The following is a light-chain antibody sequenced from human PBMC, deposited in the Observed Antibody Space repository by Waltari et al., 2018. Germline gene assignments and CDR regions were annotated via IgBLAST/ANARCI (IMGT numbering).Light chain of an antibody. CDR2: EVS. J-gene: IGLJ2*01. CDR3: HSHTSSITTVI. CDR1: SSDVGGYNY. Sequence: QSALTQPASVSGSPGQSITISCTGTSSDVGGYNYVSWYQPHPGKAPKLIIYEVSKRPSRVSYRFSGSKSGNTASLTISGLQAEDEADYYCHSHTSSITTVIFGGGTKLTV. V-gene: IGLV2-14*01.